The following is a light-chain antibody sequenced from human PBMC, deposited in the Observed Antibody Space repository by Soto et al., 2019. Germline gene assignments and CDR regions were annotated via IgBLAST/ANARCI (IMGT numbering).Light chain of an antibody. CDR2: AAS. V-gene: IGKV1-39*01. J-gene: IGKJ1*01. Sequence: DIQMTQSPSSLSASVGDRVTITCRAGQSISTYLNWYQQKSGKPPKLLISAASSLQSGVPSRFSGSGSGTDFTLTISSLQPEDFATYYCQQSYSTPWTFGQGTKVDIK. CDR1: QSISTY. CDR3: QQSYSTPWT.